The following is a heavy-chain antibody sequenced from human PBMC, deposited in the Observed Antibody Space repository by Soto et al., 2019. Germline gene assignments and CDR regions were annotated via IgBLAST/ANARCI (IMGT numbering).Heavy chain of an antibody. V-gene: IGHV4-34*01. CDR1: GGSFSGYY. Sequence: VQLQQWGAGLLKPSETLSLTCAVYGGSFSGYYWSWIRQPPGKGLEWIGEINHSGSTNYNPSLKSRVTISVDTSKNQFSLKLSSMTAADTAVYYCARKMGVVVAARTPFDYWGQGTLVTVSS. D-gene: IGHD2-15*01. CDR3: ARKMGVVVAARTPFDY. J-gene: IGHJ4*02. CDR2: INHSGST.